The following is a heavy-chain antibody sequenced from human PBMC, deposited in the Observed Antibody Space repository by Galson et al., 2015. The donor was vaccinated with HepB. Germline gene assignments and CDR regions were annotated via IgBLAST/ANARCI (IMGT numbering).Heavy chain of an antibody. CDR1: GFPFSYYA. J-gene: IGHJ6*02. CDR3: ARVKRGEWYSFYYYGMDV. CDR2: ITPSGDNT. V-gene: IGHV3-23*01. Sequence: SLRLSCAASGFPFSYYAMTWVRQAPGKGLEWVSAITPSGDNTYSADSLKGRFTISRDNSKNTVFLQMNSLRAEDTAVYYCARVKRGEWYSFYYYGMDVWGRGTTVTVSS. D-gene: IGHD3-10*01.